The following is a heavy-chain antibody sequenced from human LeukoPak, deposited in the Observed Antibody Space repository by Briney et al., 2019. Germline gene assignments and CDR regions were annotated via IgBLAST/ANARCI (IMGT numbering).Heavy chain of an antibody. D-gene: IGHD4-17*01. Sequence: PGGSLRLSCAASGFTFSSYAMSWVRQAPGKGLEWVSAISGSGGSTYYADSVKGRFTISRDNSKNTLYLQMNSLRAEDTAVYYCAKGSTVTTNYYYGVDVWGQGTTVTVSS. CDR2: ISGSGGST. J-gene: IGHJ6*02. CDR1: GFTFSSYA. V-gene: IGHV3-23*01. CDR3: AKGSTVTTNYYYGVDV.